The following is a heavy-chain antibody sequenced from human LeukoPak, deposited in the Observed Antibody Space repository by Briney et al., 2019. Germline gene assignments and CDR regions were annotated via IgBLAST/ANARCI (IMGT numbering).Heavy chain of an antibody. J-gene: IGHJ5*02. D-gene: IGHD1-1*01. CDR2: IIPIFCTA. V-gene: IGHV1-69*05. Sequence: ASVKVSCKASGGTFSSYAISWVRQAPGQGLEWMGGIIPIFCTANYAQKFQGRVTITTDESTSTAYMELRTLRSEDTAVYYCGGVRGGEGDWFDLWGQGTLVTVSS. CDR3: GGVRGGEGDWFDL. CDR1: GGTFSSYA.